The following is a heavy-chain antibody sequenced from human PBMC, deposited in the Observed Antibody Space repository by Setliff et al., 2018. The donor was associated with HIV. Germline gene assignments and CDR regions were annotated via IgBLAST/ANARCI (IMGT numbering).Heavy chain of an antibody. Sequence: PSETLSLTCTVSGGSISSNNYYWGWIRQPPGKGLEWIGSIYYSGSTYCNPSLRSRVTISVDTSKNHFSLKLRSVTAADTAMYYCARHRVRDSWRGLGGTFDCWGQGTRVTVSS. J-gene: IGHJ4*02. D-gene: IGHD3-3*01. V-gene: IGHV4-39*01. CDR3: ARHRVRDSWRGLGGTFDC. CDR2: IYYSGST. CDR1: GGSISSNNYY.